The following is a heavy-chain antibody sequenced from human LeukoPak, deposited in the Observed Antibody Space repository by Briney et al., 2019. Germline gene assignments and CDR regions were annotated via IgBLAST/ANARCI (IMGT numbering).Heavy chain of an antibody. CDR3: ARDTRGTVGATHDAGFDY. J-gene: IGHJ4*02. V-gene: IGHV1-69*13. CDR2: IIPIFGTA. CDR1: GGTFSSYA. D-gene: IGHD1-26*01. Sequence: SVKVSCKASGGTFSSYAISWVRQAPGQGLEWMGGIIPIFGTANCAQKFQGRATITADESTSTAYMELSSLRSEDTAVYYCARDTRGTVGATHDAGFDYWGQGTLVTVSS.